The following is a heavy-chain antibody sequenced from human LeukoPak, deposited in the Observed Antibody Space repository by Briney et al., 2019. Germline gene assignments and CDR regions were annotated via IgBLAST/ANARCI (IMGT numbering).Heavy chain of an antibody. D-gene: IGHD2-15*01. CDR1: GGSIRSYY. CDR2: IYHTGST. Sequence: SETLSLTCTVSGGSIRSYYWSWIRQPPGKGLEWIGYIYHTGSTSYNPSLKSRVTISVDTSKNQFSLKLSSVTAADTAVYYCARLSGSSGGYYFDYWGQGTLVTVSS. CDR3: ARLSGSSGGYYFDY. J-gene: IGHJ4*02. V-gene: IGHV4-59*08.